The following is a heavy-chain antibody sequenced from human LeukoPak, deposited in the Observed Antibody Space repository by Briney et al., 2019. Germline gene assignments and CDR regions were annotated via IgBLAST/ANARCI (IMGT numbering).Heavy chain of an antibody. V-gene: IGHV3-33*01. CDR3: ARGVDYYENSGTIDY. CDR1: GFTFSDYG. Sequence: QSGGSLRLSCTASGFTFSDYGMHWVRQPPGKGLEWVAIIWYDGSNKKYEDSVKGRSTISRDNFKNTLYLQMNSLRAEDTAVYYCARGVDYYENSGTIDYWGQGTLVTVSS. D-gene: IGHD3-22*01. J-gene: IGHJ4*02. CDR2: IWYDGSNK.